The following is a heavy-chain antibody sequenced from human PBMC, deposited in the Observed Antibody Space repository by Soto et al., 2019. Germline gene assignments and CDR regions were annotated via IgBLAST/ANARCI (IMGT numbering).Heavy chain of an antibody. V-gene: IGHV4-59*08. Sequence: SETLSLTCTVSGGSISSINNHFSNHYCSWIRLSPGKGLEWIGYISNIGFTRYNPSLKSRVSISVDTSKNQFSLKLTSVTAADTAVYYCISQGFGGLHGILDVCGQGSTVTVSS. CDR1: GGSISSINNHFSNHY. CDR2: ISNIGFT. D-gene: IGHD3-10*01. J-gene: IGHJ6*02. CDR3: ISQGFGGLHGILDV.